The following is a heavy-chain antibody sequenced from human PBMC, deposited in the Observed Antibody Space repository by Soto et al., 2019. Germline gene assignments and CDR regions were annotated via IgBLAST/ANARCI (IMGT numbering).Heavy chain of an antibody. J-gene: IGHJ5*02. V-gene: IGHV3-21*01. CDR3: ARERSYSSSSGGLDP. D-gene: IGHD6-6*01. CDR2: ISSSSSYI. CDR1: GFTFSSYS. Sequence: GGSLRLSCAASGFTFSSYSMNWVRQAPGKGLEWVSSISSSSSYIYYADSVKGRFTISRDNAKNSLYLQMNSLRAEDTAVYYCARERSYSSSSGGLDPWGQGTLVTVSS.